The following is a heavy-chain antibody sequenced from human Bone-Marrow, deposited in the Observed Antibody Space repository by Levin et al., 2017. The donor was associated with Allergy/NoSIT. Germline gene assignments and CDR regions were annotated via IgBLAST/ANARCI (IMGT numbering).Heavy chain of an antibody. CDR3: ARGGRDSSWYWGD. J-gene: IGHJ4*02. CDR1: GFMFSRLW. V-gene: IGHV3-7*01. D-gene: IGHD6-13*01. Sequence: RAGGSLRLSCADSGFMFSRLWMTWVRQAPGEGLEWVANINQDGSEKYYVDSVRGRFTITRDNAKNSLYLEMDSLRVEDTAVYYCARGGRDSSWYWGDWGQGTQVTVSS. CDR2: INQDGSEK.